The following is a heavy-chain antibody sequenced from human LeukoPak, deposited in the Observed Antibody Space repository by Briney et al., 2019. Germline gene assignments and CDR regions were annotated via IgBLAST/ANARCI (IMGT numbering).Heavy chain of an antibody. V-gene: IGHV3-23*01. D-gene: IGHD3-22*01. J-gene: IGHJ3*02. CDR1: GFTFSSYS. CDR3: AKVEPTNYYDSSGYQIIDAFDI. Sequence: PGGSLRLSCAASGFTFSSYSMNWVRQAPGKGLEWVSAISGSGGSTYYADSVKGRFTISRDNSKNTLYLQMNSLRAEDTAVYYCAKVEPTNYYDSSGYQIIDAFDIWGQGTMVTVSS. CDR2: ISGSGGST.